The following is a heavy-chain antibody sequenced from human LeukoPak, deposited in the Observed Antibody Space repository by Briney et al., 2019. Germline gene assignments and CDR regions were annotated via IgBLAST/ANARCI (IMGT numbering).Heavy chain of an antibody. CDR1: GFNFSIYA. D-gene: IGHD4-11*01. V-gene: IGHV3-23*01. Sequence: GGSLRLSCAASGFNFSIYAMSWVRQAPGKGLEWVSVISGSDSNTYYADSVKGRFTISRDNSKNTVYLQMNSLSAEDTAVYYCARTVRADYWGQGTLVTVSS. J-gene: IGHJ4*02. CDR2: ISGSDSNT. CDR3: ARTVRADY.